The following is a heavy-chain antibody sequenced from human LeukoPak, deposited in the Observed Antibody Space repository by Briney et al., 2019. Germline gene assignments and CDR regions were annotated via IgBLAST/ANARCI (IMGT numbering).Heavy chain of an antibody. CDR3: ARVDIVVVPAAQAYFDY. CDR1: GFTLSDYY. J-gene: IGHJ4*02. CDR2: ISIISRYT. Sequence: GGSLRLSCAASGFTLSDYYMRWIRQAPRKGLEGVSYISIISRYTNYAAALQGRFTISRDNAKNSLYLQMNSLRAEDAAVYYCARVDIVVVPAAQAYFDYWGQGTLVTVSS. V-gene: IGHV3-11*05. D-gene: IGHD2-2*01.